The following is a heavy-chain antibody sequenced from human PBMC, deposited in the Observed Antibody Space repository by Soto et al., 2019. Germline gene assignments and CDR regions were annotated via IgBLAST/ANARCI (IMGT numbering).Heavy chain of an antibody. Sequence: ASVKVSCKASGYTFTSYGISWVRQAPGQGLEWMGWISAYNGNTNYAQKLQGRVTMTTDTSTSTAYMELRSLRSDDTAVYYGAKLTTVTYYYYGMDVWGQGTTVTVSS. CDR3: AKLTTVTYYYYGMDV. CDR1: GYTFTSYG. J-gene: IGHJ6*02. CDR2: ISAYNGNT. V-gene: IGHV1-18*01. D-gene: IGHD4-17*01.